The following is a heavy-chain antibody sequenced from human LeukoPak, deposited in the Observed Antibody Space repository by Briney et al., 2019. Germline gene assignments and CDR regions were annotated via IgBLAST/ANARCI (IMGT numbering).Heavy chain of an antibody. CDR1: GGSISSSNYY. CDR2: IYSRGST. V-gene: IGHV4-39*07. CDR3: VRDLVSEGGRSWGLGNFDY. D-gene: IGHD3-9*01. J-gene: IGHJ4*02. Sequence: SETLSLTCIVSGGSISSSNYYWGWIRQSPGKGLEWIGSIYSRGSTYYNPSLKSRVIVSSDMPKNQFSLKLSSVTAADTAVYYCVRDLVSEGGRSWGLGNFDYWGRGTLVTVSS.